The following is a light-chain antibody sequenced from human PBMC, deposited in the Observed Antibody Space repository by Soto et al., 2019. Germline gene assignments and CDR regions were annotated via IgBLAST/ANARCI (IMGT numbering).Light chain of an antibody. V-gene: IGKV3-15*01. CDR3: QQYNSWPPRT. CDR2: GAS. Sequence: EIVMTQSPASLSVSPGETATLSCRASQSISNSLAWHQQKPGQAPSLLIYGASTRATGVPARFSGSGSGTEFTLTISSMQSEDSALYYCQQYNSWPPRTVGQGTKLEIK. J-gene: IGKJ2*01. CDR1: QSISNS.